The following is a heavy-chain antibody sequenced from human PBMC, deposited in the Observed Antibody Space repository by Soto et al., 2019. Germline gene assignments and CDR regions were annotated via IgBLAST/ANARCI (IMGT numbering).Heavy chain of an antibody. CDR2: INPSGGST. CDR1: GYTFTSYY. Sequence: ASVKVSCKASGYTFTSYYMHWVRQAPGQGLEWMGIINPSGGSTSYAQKFQGRVTMTRDTSTSTVYMELSSLRSEDTAVYYCARGRIGPGKRNDYIWGSYRSLDYWGQGTLVTVSS. V-gene: IGHV1-46*03. CDR3: ARGRIGPGKRNDYIWGSYRSLDY. J-gene: IGHJ4*02. D-gene: IGHD3-16*02.